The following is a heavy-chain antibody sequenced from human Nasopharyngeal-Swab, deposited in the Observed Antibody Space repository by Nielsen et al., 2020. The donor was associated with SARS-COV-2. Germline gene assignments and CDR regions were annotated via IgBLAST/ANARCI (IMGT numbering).Heavy chain of an antibody. CDR2: IWYDGSNK. V-gene: IGHV3-33*06. Sequence: GGSLRLSCAASGFTFSSYGMHWVRQAPGKGLEWVAVIWYDGSNKYYADSVKGRFTISRDNSKNTLYLQMNSLRAEDTAVYYCAKVVRGYCGGDCPDWYFDLWGRGTLVTVSS. D-gene: IGHD2-21*02. CDR1: GFTFSSYG. CDR3: AKVVRGYCGGDCPDWYFDL. J-gene: IGHJ2*01.